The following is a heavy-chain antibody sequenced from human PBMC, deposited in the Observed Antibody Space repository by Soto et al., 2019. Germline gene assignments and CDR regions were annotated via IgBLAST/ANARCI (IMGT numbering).Heavy chain of an antibody. J-gene: IGHJ3*02. V-gene: IGHV1-18*01. CDR1: GYTFTSYG. Sequence: ASVKVSCKASGYTFTSYGISWVRQASGQGLEWMGWISAYNGNTNYAQKLQGRVTMTTDTSTSTAYMELRSLRSDDTAVYYCARDPYLGYCSSTSCRHDAFDIWGQGTMVTVSS. CDR3: ARDPYLGYCSSTSCRHDAFDI. CDR2: ISAYNGNT. D-gene: IGHD2-2*01.